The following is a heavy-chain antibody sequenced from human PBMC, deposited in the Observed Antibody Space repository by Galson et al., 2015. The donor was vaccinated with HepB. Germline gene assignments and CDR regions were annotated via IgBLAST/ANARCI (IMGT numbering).Heavy chain of an antibody. CDR3: AKAFVLMVTGTGNGDY. CDR2: ISYDGSNK. CDR1: GFTFSSYG. V-gene: IGHV3-30*18. Sequence: SLRLSCAASGFTFSSYGMHWVRQAPGKGLEWVAVISYDGSNKYYADSVKGRFTISRDNSKNTLYLQMNSLRAEDTAVYYCAKAFVLMVTGTGNGDYWGQGTLVTVSS. D-gene: IGHD2-8*01. J-gene: IGHJ4*02.